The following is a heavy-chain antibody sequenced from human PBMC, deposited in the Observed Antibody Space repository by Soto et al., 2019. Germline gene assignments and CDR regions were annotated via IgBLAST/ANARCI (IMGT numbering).Heavy chain of an antibody. D-gene: IGHD3-22*01. CDR2: ISYDGSNK. J-gene: IGHJ4*02. V-gene: IGHV3-30*18. Sequence: PGGSLRLSCAASGFSFCSYGMHGVRQAPGKGLEWVAVISYDGSNKYYADSVKGRFTISRDNSKNTLYLQMNSLRAEDTAVYYCAKDRISAVFNYYDSSGPLDYWGQGTLVTVSS. CDR1: GFSFCSYG. CDR3: AKDRISAVFNYYDSSGPLDY.